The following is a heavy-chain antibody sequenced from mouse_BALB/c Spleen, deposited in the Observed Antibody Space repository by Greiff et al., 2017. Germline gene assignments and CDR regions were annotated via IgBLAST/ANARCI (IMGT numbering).Heavy chain of an antibody. Sequence: EVQRVESGGGLVQPGGSRKLSCAASGFTFSSFGMHWVRQAPEKGLEWVAYISSGSSTIYYADTVKGRFTISRDNPKNTLFLQMTSLRSEDTAMYYCAREAYYDYDGGYYFDYWGQGTTLTVSS. CDR2: ISSGSSTI. J-gene: IGHJ2*01. CDR1: GFTFSSFG. CDR3: AREAYYDYDGGYYFDY. D-gene: IGHD2-4*01. V-gene: IGHV5-17*02.